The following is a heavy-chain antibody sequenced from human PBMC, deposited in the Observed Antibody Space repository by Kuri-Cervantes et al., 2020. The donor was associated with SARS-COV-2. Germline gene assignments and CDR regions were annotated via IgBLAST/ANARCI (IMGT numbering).Heavy chain of an antibody. CDR2: IYHSGST. Sequence: SETLSLTCAVSGYSISSGYYWGWIRQPPGKGLEWIGSIYHSGSTYYNPSLKSRVTISVDTSKNQFSLKLSSVTAADTAVYYCARRSPYCPGSECVVWGKGTTVTVSS. J-gene: IGHJ6*04. CDR1: GYSISSGYY. D-gene: IGHD2-15*01. CDR3: ARRSPYCPGSECVV. V-gene: IGHV4-38-2*01.